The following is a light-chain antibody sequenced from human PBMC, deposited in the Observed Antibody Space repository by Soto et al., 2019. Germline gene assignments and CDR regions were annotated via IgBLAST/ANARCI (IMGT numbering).Light chain of an antibody. CDR1: SSDVGDYKR. CDR2: EVT. Sequence: QSALTQPPSVSGSPGQSVTISCTGTSSDVGDYKRVSWYQQGPGTAPKVIIYEVTNRPSGVPDRFSGSKSGNTASLTISGLQAEDEADYYCSSYTSSGTFDFGSGTKLTVL. J-gene: IGLJ1*01. CDR3: SSYTSSGTFD. V-gene: IGLV2-18*02.